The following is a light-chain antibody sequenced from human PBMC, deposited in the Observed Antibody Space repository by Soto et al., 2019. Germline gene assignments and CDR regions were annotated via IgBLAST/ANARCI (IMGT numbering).Light chain of an antibody. CDR3: QQSYSTPPT. J-gene: IGKJ4*01. CDR1: QSISSY. Sequence: DIQMTQSPSSLSASVGDRVTITCRASQSISSYLNWYQQKPGKAPKRLIYAASSLQSGVPSRFSGSGSGTDVTLTISSLQPEDFATYYCQQSYSTPPTFGGGTKVEIK. CDR2: AAS. V-gene: IGKV1-39*01.